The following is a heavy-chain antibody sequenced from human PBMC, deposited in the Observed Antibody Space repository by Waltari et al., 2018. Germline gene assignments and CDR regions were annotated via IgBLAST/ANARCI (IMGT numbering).Heavy chain of an antibody. CDR3: AKDKINPNGGSYSIDY. Sequence: HVQLVQSGAEVMKPGSSVKVSCQASGGTFSSYAISWVRQAPGQGLEWMGGIIPIFGKANYAQKFKGRVTITADESTSTAYMELSSLRSEDTAVYYCAKDKINPNGGSYSIDYWGQGTLVIVSS. CDR1: GGTFSSYA. J-gene: IGHJ4*02. CDR2: IIPIFGKA. V-gene: IGHV1-69*01. D-gene: IGHD1-26*01.